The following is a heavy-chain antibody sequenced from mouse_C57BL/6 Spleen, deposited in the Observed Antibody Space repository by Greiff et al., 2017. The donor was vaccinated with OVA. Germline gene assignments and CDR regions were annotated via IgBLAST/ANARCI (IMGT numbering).Heavy chain of an antibody. CDR2: IYPGSGST. J-gene: IGHJ3*01. V-gene: IGHV1-55*01. CDR3: ARGGDDSNRFAY. D-gene: IGHD2-2*01. CDR1: GYTFTSYW. Sequence: QVQLQQSGAELVKPGASVKMSCKASGYTFTSYWITWVKQRPGQGLEWIGDIYPGSGSTNYNEKFKSKATLTVDTSSSTAYMQLSSLTSEDSAVYYCARGGDDSNRFAYWGQGTLVTVSA.